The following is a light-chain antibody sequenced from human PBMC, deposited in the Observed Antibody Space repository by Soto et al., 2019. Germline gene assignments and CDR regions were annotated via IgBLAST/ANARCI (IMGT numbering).Light chain of an antibody. CDR2: EAS. CDR3: QHYYNLPPL. V-gene: IGKV1-33*01. Sequence: DIQMTQSPSSLSASVGDRVTITCQASQDIARYLNWYQQKPGKPPKLLIYEASNLEAGVPSRFSGSGSGTHYTFTISSLQPEDIATYYCQHYYNLPPLFGQGTKLEI. CDR1: QDIARY. J-gene: IGKJ2*01.